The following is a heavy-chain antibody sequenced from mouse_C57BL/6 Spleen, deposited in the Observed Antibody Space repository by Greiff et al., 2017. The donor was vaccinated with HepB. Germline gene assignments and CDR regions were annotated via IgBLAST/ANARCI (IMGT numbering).Heavy chain of an antibody. D-gene: IGHD2-3*01. CDR2: ISSGGDYI. CDR1: GFTFSSYA. CDR3: TRWLLNYYAMDY. Sequence: EVQGVESGEGLVKPGGSLKLSCAASGFTFSSYAMSWVRQTPEKRLEWVAYISSGGDYIYYADTVKGRFTISRDNARNTLYLQMSSLKSEDTAMYYCTRWLLNYYAMDYWGQGTSVTVSS. J-gene: IGHJ4*01. V-gene: IGHV5-9-1*02.